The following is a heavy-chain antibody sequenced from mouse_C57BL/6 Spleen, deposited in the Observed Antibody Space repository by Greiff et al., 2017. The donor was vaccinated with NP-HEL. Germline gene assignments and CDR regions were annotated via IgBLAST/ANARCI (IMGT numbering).Heavy chain of an antibody. J-gene: IGHJ2*01. D-gene: IGHD2-3*01. V-gene: IGHV1-54*01. CDR3: ARSGDGYYVFDY. CDR1: GYAFTNYL. CDR2: INPGSGGT. Sequence: VQRVESGAELVRPGTSVKVSCKASGYAFTNYLIEWVKQRPGQGLEWIGVINPGSGGTNYNEKFKGKATLTADKSSSTAYMQLSSLTSEDSAVYFCARSGDGYYVFDYWGQGTTLTVSS.